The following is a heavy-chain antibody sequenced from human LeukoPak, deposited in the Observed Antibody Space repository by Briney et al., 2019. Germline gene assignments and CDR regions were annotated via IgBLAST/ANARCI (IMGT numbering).Heavy chain of an antibody. CDR3: ARDLESYDFWSGRYYCYYMDV. V-gene: IGHV1-2*02. J-gene: IGHJ6*03. Sequence: ASVKVSCKASGYTFTGYYMHWVRQAPGQGLEWMGWINPNSGGTNYAQKFQGRVTMTRDTSISTAYMELSRLRSDDTAVYYCARDLESYDFWSGRYYCYYMDVWGKGTTATVSS. D-gene: IGHD3-3*01. CDR1: GYTFTGYY. CDR2: INPNSGGT.